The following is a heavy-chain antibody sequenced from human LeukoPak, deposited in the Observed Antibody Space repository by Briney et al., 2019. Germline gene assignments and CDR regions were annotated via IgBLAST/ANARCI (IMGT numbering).Heavy chain of an antibody. V-gene: IGHV3-33*01. CDR2: IWYDGSNK. D-gene: IGHD2-15*01. Sequence: PGGSLRLSCAASGFTFSSYGMHWVRQAPGKGLEWVAVIWYDGSNKYYADSVKGRFTISRDNSKNTLYLQMNSLRAEDTAVYYCAREYCGGGSCYGDYWGKGTLVTVPS. CDR1: GFTFSSYG. J-gene: IGHJ4*02. CDR3: AREYCGGGSCYGDY.